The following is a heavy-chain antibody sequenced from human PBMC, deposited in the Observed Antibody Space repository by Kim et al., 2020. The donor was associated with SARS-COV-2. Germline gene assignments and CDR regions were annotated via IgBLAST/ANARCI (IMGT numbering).Heavy chain of an antibody. CDR2: VFISGNT. D-gene: IGHD1-1*01. CDR3: AREVSYGTTANWFDP. J-gene: IGHJ5*02. CDR1: GDSISNYY. Sequence: SETLSLTCTVSGDSISNYYWTWIRQSPGKGLEWIGYVFISGNTNYNPSLKSRVTISLDTSKNQFSLKMSSVTPADTAVYYCAREVSYGTTANWFDPWGQGTLVTVSS. V-gene: IGHV4-59*13.